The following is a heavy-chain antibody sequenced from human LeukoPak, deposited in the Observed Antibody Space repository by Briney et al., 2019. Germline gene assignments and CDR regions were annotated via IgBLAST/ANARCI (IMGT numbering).Heavy chain of an antibody. V-gene: IGHV4-61*02. Sequence: SETLSLTRTVSGGSYSSGNYYWHWLRQPAGKGLEWVGPIYAGGNTNYNTPLKGRITVSLDTSKKQFSLKLTSVAAADTAFYDSASRFDVWGQGTTVTVSS. CDR2: IYAGGNT. CDR3: ASRFDV. J-gene: IGHJ6*02. CDR1: GGSYSSGNYY.